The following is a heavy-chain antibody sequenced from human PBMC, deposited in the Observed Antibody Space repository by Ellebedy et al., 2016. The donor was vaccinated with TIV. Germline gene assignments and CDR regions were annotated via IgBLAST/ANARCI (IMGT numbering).Heavy chain of an antibody. CDR3: ARDRTTLAWLQYYFDY. V-gene: IGHV3-21*01. D-gene: IGHD5-24*01. CDR2: ISSTSHFI. CDR1: GFPFSSYS. Sequence: PGGSLRLSCAASGFPFSSYSINWVRQAPGKGLEWVSSISSTSHFINYADSVEGRFTISRDNAKNTLYLQMDSLRAEDTAVYYCARDRTTLAWLQYYFDYWGQGTLVTVSS. J-gene: IGHJ4*02.